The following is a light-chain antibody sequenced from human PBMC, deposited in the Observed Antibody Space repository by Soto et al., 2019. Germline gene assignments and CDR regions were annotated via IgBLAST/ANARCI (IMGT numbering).Light chain of an antibody. CDR1: NIGSKS. CDR2: HDS. Sequence: SYELTQPHSVSVAPGKTARITCGGNNIGSKSVHWYQQKPGQAPVLVIYHDSDRPSGIPERFSGSNSGNTATLTISRVEAGDEADYYCQVWESSSDLYVLFGGGTQLTVL. J-gene: IGLJ2*01. CDR3: QVWESSSDLYVL. V-gene: IGLV3-21*01.